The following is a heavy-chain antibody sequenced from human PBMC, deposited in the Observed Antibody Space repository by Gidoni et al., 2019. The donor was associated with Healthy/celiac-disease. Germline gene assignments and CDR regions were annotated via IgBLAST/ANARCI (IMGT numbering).Heavy chain of an antibody. V-gene: IGHV3-23*01. D-gene: IGHD3-22*01. CDR2: ISGSGGST. CDR3: AKQADRGLIVVVIFDY. Sequence: EVQLLESGGGLVQPGGSLRLSCAASGFTFSSYAMSWVRQAPGKGLEWVSAISGSGGSTYYADSVKGRFTISRDNSKNTLYLQMNSLRAEDTAVYYCAKQADRGLIVVVIFDYWGQGTLVTVSS. CDR1: GFTFSSYA. J-gene: IGHJ4*02.